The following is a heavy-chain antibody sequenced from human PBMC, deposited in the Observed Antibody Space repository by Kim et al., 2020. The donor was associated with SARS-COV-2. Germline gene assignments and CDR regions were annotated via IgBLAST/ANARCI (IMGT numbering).Heavy chain of an antibody. CDR3: AKGIPGYLYYDSPEDY. V-gene: IGHV3-23*01. CDR2: ISGSGGST. D-gene: IGHD3-22*01. J-gene: IGHJ4*02. Sequence: GGSLRLSCAASGFTFSSYAMSWVRQAPGKGLEWVSAISGSGGSTYYADSVKGRFTISRDNSKNTLYLQMNSLRAEDTAVYYCAKGIPGYLYYDSPEDYWGQGTLGTVSS. CDR1: GFTFSSYA.